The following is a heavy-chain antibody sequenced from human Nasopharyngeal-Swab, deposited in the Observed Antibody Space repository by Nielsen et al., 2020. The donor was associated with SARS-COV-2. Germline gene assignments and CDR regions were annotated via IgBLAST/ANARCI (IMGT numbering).Heavy chain of an antibody. Sequence: APVKVSCKASGYTFTPSSLPWGRPPPGQGLEWMGIINPSGGSTNYAQKFQGRVTMTRDTSTSTVYMELSSLRSEDTAVYYCARHSSLLMDVWGKGTTVTVSS. CDR2: INPSGGST. CDR1: GYTFTPSS. D-gene: IGHD3-22*01. CDR3: ARHSSLLMDV. J-gene: IGHJ6*03. V-gene: IGHV1-46*01.